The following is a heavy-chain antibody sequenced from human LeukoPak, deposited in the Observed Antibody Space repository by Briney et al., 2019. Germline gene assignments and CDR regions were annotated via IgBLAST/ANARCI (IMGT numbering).Heavy chain of an antibody. CDR2: ISYDGSNK. J-gene: IGHJ4*02. Sequence: PGRSLRLSCAASGFTFSSYAMHWVRQAPGKGLEWVAVISYDGSNKYYADPVKGRFTISRDNSKNTLYLQMNSLRAEDTAVYYCARPARRYCSSTSCYPGDYWGQGTLVTVSS. V-gene: IGHV3-30-3*01. D-gene: IGHD2-2*01. CDR1: GFTFSSYA. CDR3: ARPARRYCSSTSCYPGDY.